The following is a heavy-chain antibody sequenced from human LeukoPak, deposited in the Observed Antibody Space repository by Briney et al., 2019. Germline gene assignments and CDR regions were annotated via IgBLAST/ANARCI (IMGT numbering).Heavy chain of an antibody. V-gene: IGHV4-39*07. CDR2: INHSGST. CDR1: GGSISSSSYY. D-gene: IGHD4-23*01. J-gene: IGHJ6*03. Sequence: PSETLSLTCTVSGGSISSSSYYWSWIRQPPGKGLEWIGEINHSGSTNYNPSLKSRVTISVDTSKNQFSLKLSSVTAADTAVYYCARRLRWTSYYMDVWGKGTTVTISS. CDR3: ARRLRWTSYYMDV.